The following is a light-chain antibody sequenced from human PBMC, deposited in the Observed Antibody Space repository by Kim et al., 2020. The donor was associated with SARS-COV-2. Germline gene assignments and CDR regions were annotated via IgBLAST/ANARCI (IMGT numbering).Light chain of an antibody. J-gene: IGKJ5*01. Sequence: LSAGERATLSCRASQSVDRTYLAWYQQKPGQAPRLLLYGASSRAPGVPDRFSGRGSGRDFTLTVSRLEPEDSAVYFCQQGVWLITFGQGTRLEIK. V-gene: IGKV3-20*01. CDR1: QSVDRTY. CDR2: GAS. CDR3: QQGVWLIT.